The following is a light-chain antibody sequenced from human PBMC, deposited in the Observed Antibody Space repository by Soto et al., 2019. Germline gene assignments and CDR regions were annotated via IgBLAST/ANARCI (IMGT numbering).Light chain of an antibody. CDR2: GAA. J-gene: IGKJ1*01. CDR1: QFIDRY. Sequence: EIVLTQSPATLSLSPGERANLSCRASQFIDRYLAWYRQKPGQAPRLLIYGAATRATGIPARFSGSGSGTEFTLTISSLQSEDFAVYYCQQYHNWPAFGQGTKVDIK. CDR3: QQYHNWPA. V-gene: IGKV3-15*01.